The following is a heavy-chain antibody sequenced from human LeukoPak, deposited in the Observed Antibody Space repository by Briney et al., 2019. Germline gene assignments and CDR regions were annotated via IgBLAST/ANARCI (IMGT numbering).Heavy chain of an antibody. Sequence: PSETLSLTCTVSGGSIGSYYWSWIRQPPGKGLEWIGYIYNSGCTNYSPSLKSRVSISVDTPKNQFSLRLSSVTAADTAVYYCARSLERRDTIFGINDYWGQGTLVTVSS. V-gene: IGHV4-59*08. CDR3: ARSLERRDTIFGINDY. D-gene: IGHD3-3*01. J-gene: IGHJ4*02. CDR1: GGSIGSYY. CDR2: IYNSGCT.